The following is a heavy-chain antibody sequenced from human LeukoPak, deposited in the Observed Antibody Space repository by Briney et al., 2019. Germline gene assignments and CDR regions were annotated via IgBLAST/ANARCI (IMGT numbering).Heavy chain of an antibody. Sequence: GESLRLSCAASGFTFSKAWMTWVRQAPGKGLQWVGRTRSKSDGGTADYAAPVKGRFTISRDDLKNTLYLQMSSLKTEDTAVYYCTTGTGTTDYWGQGTLVTVSS. CDR1: GFTFSKAW. CDR3: TTGTGTTDY. J-gene: IGHJ4*02. CDR2: TRSKSDGGTA. D-gene: IGHD1-1*01. V-gene: IGHV3-15*01.